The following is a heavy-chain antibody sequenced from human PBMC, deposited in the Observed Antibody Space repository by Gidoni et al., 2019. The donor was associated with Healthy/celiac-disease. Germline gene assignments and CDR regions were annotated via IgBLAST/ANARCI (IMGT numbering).Heavy chain of an antibody. V-gene: IGHV3-23*01. J-gene: IGHJ2*01. D-gene: IGHD6-13*01. CDR3: AKGGIAAAGTRYWYFDL. CDR2: ISGSGGRT. CDR1: GFTFSSYA. Sequence: EVQLLESGGGLVQPGGSLRLSCAASGFTFSSYAMSWVRQAPGKGLEWVSAISGSGGRTYYADSVKGRFTISRDNSKNTLYLQMNSLRAEDTAVYYCAKGGIAAAGTRYWYFDLWGRGTLVTVSS.